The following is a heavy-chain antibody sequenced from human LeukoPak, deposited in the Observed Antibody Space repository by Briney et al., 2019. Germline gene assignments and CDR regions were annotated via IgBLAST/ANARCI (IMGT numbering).Heavy chain of an antibody. D-gene: IGHD3-9*01. V-gene: IGHV3-23*01. J-gene: IGHJ4*02. Sequence: QPGGSLRLSCVASGFTFSIYSMSWVRQAPGKGLEWVSNIDSGGRTYFGDSVKGRFTISRDDSKNTLYLQMSSPRGEDTAVYYCAKTVVGAGWNYFDYWGQGTLVTVSS. CDR3: AKTVVGAGWNYFDY. CDR1: GFTFSIYS. CDR2: IDSGGRT.